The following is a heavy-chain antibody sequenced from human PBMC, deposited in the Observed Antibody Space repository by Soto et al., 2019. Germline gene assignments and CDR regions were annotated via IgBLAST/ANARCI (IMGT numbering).Heavy chain of an antibody. V-gene: IGHV4-31*03. CDR1: GGSISSGGYY. D-gene: IGHD3-16*01. Sequence: QVQLQESGPGLVKPSQTLSLTCTVSGGSISSGGYYWSWIRQHPGKGLEWIGYIYYSGSTYYNPSLKSRVTISVDTSNNQFSLKLSSETAADTAVYYCARNSYVDDAFDIWGQGTMVTVSS. J-gene: IGHJ3*02. CDR2: IYYSGST. CDR3: ARNSYVDDAFDI.